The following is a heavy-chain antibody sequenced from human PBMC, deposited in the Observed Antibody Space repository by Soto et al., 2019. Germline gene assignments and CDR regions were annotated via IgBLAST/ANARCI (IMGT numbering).Heavy chain of an antibody. CDR1: GFTFSSYA. D-gene: IGHD3-3*01. J-gene: IGHJ4*02. V-gene: IGHV3-23*01. CDR3: AKDSPSYDFWSGLLDY. Sequence: EVQLLESGGGLVQPGGSLRLSCAASGFTFSSYAMSWVRQAPGKGLEWVSAISGSGGSTYYADSVKGRFTISRDNSKNTLYLQMNGLRAEDTAVYYCAKDSPSYDFWSGLLDYWGQGTLVTVSS. CDR2: ISGSGGST.